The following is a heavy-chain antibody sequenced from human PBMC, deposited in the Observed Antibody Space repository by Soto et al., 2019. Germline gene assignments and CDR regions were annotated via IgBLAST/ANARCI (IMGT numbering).Heavy chain of an antibody. J-gene: IGHJ4*02. CDR2: ISYDGSNK. Sequence: GGSLRLSCAASGFTLSNHGMHWVRQAPGKGLDWVAVISYDGSNKYYADSVKGRFTISRDNSKNTLYLQMNSLRAEDTAVYYCATGDRNAWYSSPHFWGQGTLVTVSS. D-gene: IGHD6-13*01. CDR3: ATGDRNAWYSSPHF. CDR1: GFTLSNHG. V-gene: IGHV3-30*03.